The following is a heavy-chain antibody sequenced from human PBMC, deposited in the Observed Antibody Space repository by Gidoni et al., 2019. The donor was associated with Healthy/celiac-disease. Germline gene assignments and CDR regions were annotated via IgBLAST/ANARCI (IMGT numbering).Heavy chain of an antibody. J-gene: IGHJ3*02. CDR1: GGSISSSSYY. V-gene: IGHV4-39*01. CDR3: ARHGYSNYASAFDI. CDR2: IYYSGST. D-gene: IGHD4-4*01. Sequence: QLQLPEAGPGLVKPSETLPLTCTVPGGSISSSSYYWGWIRQPPGKGLEWIGSIYYSGSTYYNPSLKSRVTISVDTSKNQFSLKLSSVTAADTAVYYCARHGYSNYASAFDIWSQGTMVTVFS.